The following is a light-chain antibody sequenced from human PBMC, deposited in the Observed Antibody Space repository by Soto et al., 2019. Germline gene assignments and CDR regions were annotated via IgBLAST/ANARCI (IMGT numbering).Light chain of an antibody. CDR1: QSVSNN. V-gene: IGKV3-15*01. CDR3: QQYNNWPLT. Sequence: EIVMTQSPATLSVSPGERATLSCRASQSVSNNLVWYQQKPGQAPRLLIYDASTRATGIPARFSGSGSGTEFTLTISSLQSEDFALYYCQQYNNWPLTFGGGAKVEIK. J-gene: IGKJ4*01. CDR2: DAS.